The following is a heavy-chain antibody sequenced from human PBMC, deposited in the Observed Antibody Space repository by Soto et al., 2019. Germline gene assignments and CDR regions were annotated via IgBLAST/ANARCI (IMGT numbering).Heavy chain of an antibody. V-gene: IGHV3-30*18. CDR3: AKDHDYGDYGGWFAP. J-gene: IGHJ5*02. D-gene: IGHD4-17*01. CDR1: GFTFSSYG. CDR2: ISYDGSNK. Sequence: QVQLVESGGGVVQPGRSLSLSCAASGFTFSSYGMHWVRQAPGKGLEWVAVISYDGSNKYYADAVKGRFTISRDNSKDTLYLHTNSLTAEDTAVYYSAKDHDYGDYGGWFAPWGQGTLVTVSS.